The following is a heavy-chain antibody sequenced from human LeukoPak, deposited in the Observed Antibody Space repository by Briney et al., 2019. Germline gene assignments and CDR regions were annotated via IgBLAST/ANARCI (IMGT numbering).Heavy chain of an antibody. CDR3: ARDQGGNPIDY. J-gene: IGHJ4*02. V-gene: IGHV4-38-2*02. D-gene: IGHD4-23*01. CDR1: GFSISSGYY. Sequence: SETLSLTCTVSGFSISSGYYWGWIRQPPGRGLDWIGSIHHSGSTYYNASLKSRVTISVDTSKNQFSLKLSSVTAADTAVYYCARDQGGNPIDYWGQGTLVTVSS. CDR2: IHHSGST.